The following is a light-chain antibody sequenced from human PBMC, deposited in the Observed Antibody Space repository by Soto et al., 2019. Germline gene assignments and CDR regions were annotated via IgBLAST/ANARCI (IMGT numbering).Light chain of an antibody. CDR2: DTS. V-gene: IGLV7-46*01. J-gene: IGLJ3*02. CDR3: LLFYGGARV. Sequence: QAVVTQEPSLTVSPGGTVTLTCGSSTGAVTSGHYPYWFQQKPGQAPRTLIYDTSNTHSWTPARLSASLLGGKAALTLSGAQPEDEADYYCLLFYGGARVFGGGTKLTVL. CDR1: TGAVTSGHY.